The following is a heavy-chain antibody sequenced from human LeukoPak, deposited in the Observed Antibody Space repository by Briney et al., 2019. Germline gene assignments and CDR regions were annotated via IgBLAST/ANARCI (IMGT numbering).Heavy chain of an antibody. CDR3: ARAPREGFSGSYHDY. CDR2: ISSNGDNT. CDR1: GFTFNTYA. Sequence: GGSLRLSCAASGFTFNTYAMHWVRQAPGKGLECVSAISSNGDNTYYANSVKGRFTISRDNSKNTLYLQMASLRGEDTAVYYCARAPREGFSGSYHDYWGQGTLVTVSS. D-gene: IGHD1-26*01. V-gene: IGHV3-64*01. J-gene: IGHJ4*02.